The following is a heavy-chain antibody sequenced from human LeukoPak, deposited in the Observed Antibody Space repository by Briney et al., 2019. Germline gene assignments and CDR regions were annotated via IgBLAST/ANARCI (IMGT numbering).Heavy chain of an antibody. J-gene: IGHJ4*02. CDR1: GYTFTGYY. D-gene: IGHD3-9*01. V-gene: IGHV1-2*02. Sequence: ASVKGSCKASGYTFTGYYMHWVRQAPGQGLEWMGWINPNSGGTNYAQKFQGRVTMTRDTSISTAYMELSRLRSDDTAVYYCARGGRVLRYFDWLLVNDYWGQGTLVTVSS. CDR3: ARGGRVLRYFDWLLVNDY. CDR2: INPNSGGT.